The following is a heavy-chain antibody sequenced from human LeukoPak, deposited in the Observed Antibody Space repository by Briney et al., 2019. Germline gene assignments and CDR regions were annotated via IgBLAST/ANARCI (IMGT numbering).Heavy chain of an antibody. D-gene: IGHD3-22*01. CDR1: GFTSDDYA. CDR2: ISWNSGSI. Sequence: GGSLRLSCAASGFTSDDYAMHWVRQAPGKGLEWVSGISWNSGSIGYADSVKGRFTISRDNAKNSLYLQMNSLRVEDTALYYYAKDINYDNSGYYGEWGQGTLVTVSS. V-gene: IGHV3-9*02. J-gene: IGHJ4*02. CDR3: AKDINYDNSGYYGE.